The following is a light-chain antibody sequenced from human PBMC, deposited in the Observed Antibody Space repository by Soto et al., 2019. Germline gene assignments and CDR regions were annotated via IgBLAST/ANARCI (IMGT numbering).Light chain of an antibody. V-gene: IGLV2-18*01. J-gene: IGLJ1*01. CDR2: EAS. Sequence: QSVLTQPPSVSGSPGQSVTISCTGISTDFVSYNRVSWYQQPPGTAPKLIIYEASNRPSGVPDRFSGSKSGNTASLTISGLQAADEADYYCSLYTSENTYVFGTGTKLTVL. CDR3: SLYTSENTYV. CDR1: STDFVSYNR.